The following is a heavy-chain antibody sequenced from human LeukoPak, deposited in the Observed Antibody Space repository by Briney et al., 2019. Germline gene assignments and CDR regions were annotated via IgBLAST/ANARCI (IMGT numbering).Heavy chain of an antibody. D-gene: IGHD1-26*01. CDR2: VYSGGQT. V-gene: IGHV3-53*01. Sequence: GGSLRLSCAASGFTVNSKYMSWVRQAPGAGLEWVSVVYSGGQTYYVDSVKGRFTISRDNSNNMLYLQMNSLRADDTAVYYCAKEAIGYSFSQCWGQGTLVTVSS. J-gene: IGHJ4*02. CDR3: AKEAIGYSFSQC. CDR1: GFTVNSKY.